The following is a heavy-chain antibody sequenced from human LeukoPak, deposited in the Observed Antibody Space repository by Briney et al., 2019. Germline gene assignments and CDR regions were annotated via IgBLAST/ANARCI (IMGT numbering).Heavy chain of an antibody. CDR1: GYTFTSYF. V-gene: IGHV1-46*01. D-gene: IGHD3-22*01. CDR2: INPNGGRT. CDR3: ARGARQYDSSGYYYVAFDT. J-gene: IGHJ3*02. Sequence: GASLKVSCKASGYTFTSYFMHWVRQAPGQGLEWMGIINPNGGRTDYTQKFQGRVTLTRDISTSTINMELSSLRSEDTAVYYCARGARQYDSSGYYYVAFDTWGQGTMVTVSS.